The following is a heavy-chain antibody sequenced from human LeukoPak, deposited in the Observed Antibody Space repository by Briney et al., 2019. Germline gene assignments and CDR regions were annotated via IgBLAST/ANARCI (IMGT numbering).Heavy chain of an antibody. CDR1: GFTFSSYA. CDR2: ISGSGGST. CDR3: AKDSNYYDSSGYYEGAFDI. J-gene: IGHJ3*02. Sequence: GGSLRLSCAASGFTFSSYAISWVRQAPGKGLEWVSAISGSGGSTYYADSVKGRFTISRDNAKNTLYLQMNSLRAEDTAVYYCAKDSNYYDSSGYYEGAFDIWGQGTMVTVSS. V-gene: IGHV3-23*01. D-gene: IGHD3-22*01.